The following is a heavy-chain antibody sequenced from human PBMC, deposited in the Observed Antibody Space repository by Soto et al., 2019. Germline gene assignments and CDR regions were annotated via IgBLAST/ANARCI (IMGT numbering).Heavy chain of an antibody. CDR1: GYTFTSYG. D-gene: IGHD3-22*01. CDR2: ISAYNGNT. CDR3: ARDLPNDYDSSGSLGY. Sequence: QVQLVQSGAEVKKPGASVKVSCKASGYTFTSYGISWVRQAPGQGLEWMGWISAYNGNTNYAQKLQGRATMTTDTTTSTAYMELRSLRSDDTAVYYCARDLPNDYDSSGSLGYWGQGTLVTVSS. V-gene: IGHV1-18*01. J-gene: IGHJ4*02.